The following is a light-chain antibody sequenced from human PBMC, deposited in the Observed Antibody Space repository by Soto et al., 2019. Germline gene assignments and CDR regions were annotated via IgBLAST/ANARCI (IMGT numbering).Light chain of an antibody. Sequence: EIVLTQSPGTLSLSPGERATLSCRASQSVTSSYLAWYQQKPGQAPRLLIYGASSRATGIPDRFSGSGSGTDFTLTISRLEPEDFAVFYCQQYGTSEIIFGQGTRLENK. J-gene: IGKJ5*01. CDR1: QSVTSSY. V-gene: IGKV3-20*01. CDR3: QQYGTSEII. CDR2: GAS.